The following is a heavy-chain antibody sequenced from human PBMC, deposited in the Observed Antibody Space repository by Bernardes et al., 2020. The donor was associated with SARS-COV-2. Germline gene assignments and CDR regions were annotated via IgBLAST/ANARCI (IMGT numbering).Heavy chain of an antibody. CDR3: ARDQVYDYVWGSYFNWFDP. J-gene: IGHJ5*02. CDR1: GFTFSSYW. Sequence: GSLRLSCAASGFTFSSYWMHWVRQAPGKGLVWVSRINSDGSSTSYADSVKGRFTISRDNAKNTLYLQMNSLRAEDTAVYYCARDQVYDYVWGSYFNWFDPWGQGTLVTVSS. CDR2: INSDGSST. V-gene: IGHV3-74*01. D-gene: IGHD3-16*01.